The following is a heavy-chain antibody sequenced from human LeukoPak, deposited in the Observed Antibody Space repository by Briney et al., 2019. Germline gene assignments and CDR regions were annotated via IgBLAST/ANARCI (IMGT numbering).Heavy chain of an antibody. CDR2: IYYSGST. D-gene: IGHD6-19*01. CDR3: ARYSTGWFDAFDI. CDR1: GDSISSYY. J-gene: IGHJ3*02. Sequence: PSQTLSLTCTVSGDSISSYYWSWIRQPPGKGLEWIGYIYYSGSTNYNPSLKSRVTISVDTSKNQFSLKLSSVTAADTAVYYCARYSTGWFDAFDIWGQGTMVTVSS. V-gene: IGHV4-59*01.